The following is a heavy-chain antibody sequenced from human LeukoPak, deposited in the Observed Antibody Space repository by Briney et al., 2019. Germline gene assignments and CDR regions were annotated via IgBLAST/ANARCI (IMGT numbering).Heavy chain of an antibody. V-gene: IGHV3-33*01. CDR3: ARLHSGYEAFDY. J-gene: IGHJ4*02. D-gene: IGHD5-12*01. CDR2: IWYDGSNK. Sequence: GGSLRLSCAAFGFTFSSYGMHWVRQAPGKGLEWVAVIWYDGSNKYYADSVKGRFTISRDNAKNSLYLQMNSLRAEDTAVYYCARLHSGYEAFDYWGQGTLVTVSS. CDR1: GFTFSSYG.